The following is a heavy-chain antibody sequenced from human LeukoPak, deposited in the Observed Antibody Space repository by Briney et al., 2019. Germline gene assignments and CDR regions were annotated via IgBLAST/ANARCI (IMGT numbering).Heavy chain of an antibody. CDR3: ATTGGTAYYDILTGLDP. D-gene: IGHD3-9*01. Sequence: GESLKISCKGFGYSFTSYWIGWVRQMPGKGLEWMGIIYPGDSDTRYSPSFQGQVTISADKSISTAYLQWSSLKASDTAMYYCATTGGTAYYDILTGLDPWGQGTLVTVSS. CDR2: IYPGDSDT. V-gene: IGHV5-51*01. J-gene: IGHJ5*02. CDR1: GYSFTSYW.